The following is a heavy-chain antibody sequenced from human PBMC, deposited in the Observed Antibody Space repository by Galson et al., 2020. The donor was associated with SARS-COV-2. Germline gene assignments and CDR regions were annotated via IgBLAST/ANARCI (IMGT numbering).Heavy chain of an antibody. CDR1: GYTFTSYG. CDR3: AKKGAYCGSDCYSLTHYDY. J-gene: IGHJ4*02. D-gene: IGHD2-21*01. CDR2: ISPYNGNT. V-gene: IGHV1-18*04. Sequence: ASVKVSCKASGYTFTSYGISWVRQAPGQGLEWMGWISPYNGNTNYAQKLQGRVTMTTDTSTSTAYMELRSLRSNDTAVYYCAKKGAYCGSDCYSLTHYDYWGQGTLVTVSS.